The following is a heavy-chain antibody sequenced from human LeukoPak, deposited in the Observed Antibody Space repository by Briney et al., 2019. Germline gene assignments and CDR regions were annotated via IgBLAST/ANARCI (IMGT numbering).Heavy chain of an antibody. J-gene: IGHJ4*02. CDR3: AREPVSTRFDY. D-gene: IGHD5/OR15-5a*01. V-gene: IGHV4-4*07. Sequence: SETLSLTCTVSGNSFIGYFWTWIRQPAGKGLEWIGRIYTSGDTNYNPSLMSRVTMSVDISKNQLSLKLSSVTAADTAVYYCAREPVSTRFDYWGQGTLVTVSS. CDR1: GNSFIGYF. CDR2: IYTSGDT.